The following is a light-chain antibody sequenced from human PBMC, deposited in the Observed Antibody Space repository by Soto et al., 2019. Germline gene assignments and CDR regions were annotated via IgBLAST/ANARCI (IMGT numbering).Light chain of an antibody. CDR1: SSAVGAYNS. Sequence: QSALAQPASVSGSPGQSITISCTGTSSAVGAYNSVSWYQQHPGQAPQLMIYKVSNQPSGVSNRFSGSKSGNTASLTISGLQAEDETDYYCISYTSTGAWVFGGGTKLTVL. J-gene: IGLJ3*02. V-gene: IGLV2-14*01. CDR2: KVS. CDR3: ISYTSTGAWV.